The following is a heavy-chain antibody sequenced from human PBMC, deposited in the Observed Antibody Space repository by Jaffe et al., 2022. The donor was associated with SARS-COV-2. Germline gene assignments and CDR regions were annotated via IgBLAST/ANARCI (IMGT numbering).Heavy chain of an antibody. V-gene: IGHV3-33*01. D-gene: IGHD3-10*01. CDR2: IWYDGSNK. CDR3: ARESTLDRGVVYRGWFFDL. CDR1: GFTFKNYG. Sequence: QVQLVESGGGVVQPGRSLRLSCAASGFTFKNYGMHWIRQAPGKGLEWMAVIWYDGSNKYYADSVKGRFTISRDNSKNTLHLRMDNPGVDDTAIYYCARESTLDRGVVYRGWFFDLWGRGTLVTVAS. J-gene: IGHJ2*01.